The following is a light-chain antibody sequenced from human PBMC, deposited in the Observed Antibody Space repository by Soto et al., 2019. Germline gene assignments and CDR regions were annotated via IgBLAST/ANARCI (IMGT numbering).Light chain of an antibody. CDR2: GNN. V-gene: IGLV1-40*01. Sequence: QSVLTQPPSVSGAPGQRVTISCTGSSANIGAAYNVDWYQQLPGTAPKLLIYGNNNRPSGVPARFSGSKSGTAASLAIAGLQADDEGDYYCQSDDSSLSGYVFGTGNKLTV. CDR3: QSDDSSLSGYV. CDR1: SANIGAAYN. J-gene: IGLJ1*01.